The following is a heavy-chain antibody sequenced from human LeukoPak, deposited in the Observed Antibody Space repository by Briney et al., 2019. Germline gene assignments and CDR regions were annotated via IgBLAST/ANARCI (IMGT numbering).Heavy chain of an antibody. CDR1: GGSFSGYY. CDR3: ARPRIPRSGGWFDP. D-gene: IGHD3-10*01. V-gene: IGHV4-34*01. J-gene: IGHJ5*02. Sequence: SETLSLTCAVYGGSFSGYYWSWIRQPPGKGLEWIGEINHSGSTNYNPSLKSRVTISVDTSKNQFSLKPSSVTAADTAVYYCARPRIPRSGGWFDPWGQGTLVTVSS. CDR2: INHSGST.